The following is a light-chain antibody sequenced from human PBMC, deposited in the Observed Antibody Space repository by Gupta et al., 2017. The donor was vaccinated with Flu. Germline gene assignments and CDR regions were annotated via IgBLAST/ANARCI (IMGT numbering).Light chain of an antibody. CDR2: GAS. Sequence: EIALTQSPAPLSLSPGERATLSCRASQSLRSNSLAWYQHKPGHAPRLVIYGASSRATGIPDRFSGGGSGTDFTLTISRLEPDDFAVYYCQQYGRSPLTFGGGTKVEIK. J-gene: IGKJ4*01. CDR3: QQYGRSPLT. V-gene: IGKV3-20*01. CDR1: QSLRSNS.